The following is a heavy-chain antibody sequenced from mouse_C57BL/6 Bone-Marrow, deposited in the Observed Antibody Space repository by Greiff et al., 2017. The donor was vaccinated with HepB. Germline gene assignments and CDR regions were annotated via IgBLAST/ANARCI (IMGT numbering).Heavy chain of an antibody. V-gene: IGHV1-55*01. J-gene: IGHJ3*01. CDR3: ARSDLLAWFAY. CDR1: GYTFTSYW. Sequence: VQLQQPGAELVKPGASVTLSCKASGYTFTSYWITWVKQRPGQGLEWIGDIYPGSGSTDYTEKFKGKATLTVDTTSSTAYLQRSSLTSEDSAVYYCARSDLLAWFAYWGQGTLVTVSA. D-gene: IGHD2-1*01. CDR2: IYPGSGST.